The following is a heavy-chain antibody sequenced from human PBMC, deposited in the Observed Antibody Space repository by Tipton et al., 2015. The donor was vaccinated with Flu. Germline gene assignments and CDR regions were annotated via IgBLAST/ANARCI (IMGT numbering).Heavy chain of an antibody. CDR1: GFTFSSYG. V-gene: IGHV3-33*01. Sequence: SLRLSCAASGFTFSSYGMHWVRQAPGKGLEWVAVIWYDGSNKYYADSVKGRFTISRDNSKNTLYLQMNSLRAEDTAVYYCARSGAGGSGSYYLTDYYYYGMDVWGQGTTVTVSS. J-gene: IGHJ6*02. CDR3: ARSGAGGSGSYYLTDYYYYGMDV. CDR2: IWYDGSNK. D-gene: IGHD3-10*01.